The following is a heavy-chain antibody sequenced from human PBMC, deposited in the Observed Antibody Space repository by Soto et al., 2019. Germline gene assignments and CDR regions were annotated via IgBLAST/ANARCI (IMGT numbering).Heavy chain of an antibody. J-gene: IGHJ4*02. Sequence: SETLSLTCTVSGGSISSSNYYLAWIRQPPGKGLEWIGNIYYSGRTYYNPSLKGRITMSVDTSKNQFSLKLTSVNTADTAIYYCTRGGDPYKTGHWGQGTLVTVS. V-gene: IGHV4-39*07. CDR2: IYYSGRT. CDR1: GGSISSSNYY. D-gene: IGHD2-21*01. CDR3: TRGGDPYKTGH.